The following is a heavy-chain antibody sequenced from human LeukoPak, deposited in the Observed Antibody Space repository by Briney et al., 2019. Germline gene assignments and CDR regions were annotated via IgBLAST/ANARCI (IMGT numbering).Heavy chain of an antibody. J-gene: IGHJ3*02. Sequence: SETLSLTCTVSGGSISSHYWSWIRQPPGKGLEWIGYIYYSGSTNYNPSLKSRVTISVDTSKNQFSLKLSSVTAADTAVYYCARNIPGPRAFDIWGQGTMVTVSS. D-gene: IGHD1-14*01. CDR1: GGSISSHY. CDR3: ARNIPGPRAFDI. V-gene: IGHV4-59*11. CDR2: IYYSGST.